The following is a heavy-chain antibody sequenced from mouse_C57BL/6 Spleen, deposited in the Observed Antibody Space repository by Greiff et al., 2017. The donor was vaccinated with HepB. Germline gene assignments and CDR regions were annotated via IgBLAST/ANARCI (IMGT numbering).Heavy chain of an antibody. CDR1: GFTFSSYT. V-gene: IGHV5-9*01. D-gene: IGHD1-1*01. CDR3: ARQYYGRSYYYAMDY. J-gene: IGHJ4*01. Sequence: EVKLVESGGGLVKPGGSLKLSCAASGFTFSSYTMSWVRQTPEKRLEWVATISGGGGNTYYPDSVKGRFTISRDNAKNTLYLQMSSLRSEDTALYYCARQYYGRSYYYAMDYWGQGTSVTVSS. CDR2: ISGGGGNT.